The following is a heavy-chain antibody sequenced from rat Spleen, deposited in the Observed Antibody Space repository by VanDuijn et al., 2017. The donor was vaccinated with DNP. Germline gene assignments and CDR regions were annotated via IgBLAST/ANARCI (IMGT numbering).Heavy chain of an antibody. CDR2: INSEGTT. CDR3: AVQRGVVDY. Sequence: EVQLQESGPGLVKPSQSLSLTCSVTGYSITSDYRWNWIRKFPGNKLEWMGYINSEGTTNYNPSLKSRISITRDTSKNQFFLQVNSVRNEDTATYYCAVQRGVVDYWSQGVMVIVSS. J-gene: IGHJ2*01. CDR1: GYSITSDYR. V-gene: IGHV3-3*01. D-gene: IGHD4-4*01.